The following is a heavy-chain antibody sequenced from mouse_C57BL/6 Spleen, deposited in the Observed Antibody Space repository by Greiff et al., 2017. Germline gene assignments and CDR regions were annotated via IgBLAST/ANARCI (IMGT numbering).Heavy chain of an antibody. Sequence: VQLQQSGAELARPGASVKLSCKASGYTFTSYGISWVKQRTGQGLEWIGEIYPRSGNTYYNEKFKGKATLTADKSSSTAYMELRSLTSEDSAVYFCARRDHYGSSYEYFDVWGTGTTVTVSS. CDR2: IYPRSGNT. J-gene: IGHJ1*03. D-gene: IGHD1-1*01. CDR1: GYTFTSYG. CDR3: ARRDHYGSSYEYFDV. V-gene: IGHV1-81*01.